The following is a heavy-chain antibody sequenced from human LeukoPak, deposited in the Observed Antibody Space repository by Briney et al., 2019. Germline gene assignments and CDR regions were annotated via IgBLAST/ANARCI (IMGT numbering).Heavy chain of an antibody. Sequence: GGSLRLSCAASGFTFSGSAMHWVRQASGKGLEWVGRIRSKANSYATAYAASVKGRFTISRDDSKNTAYLQMNSLKTEDTAVYYCAKDRREYGSGSYYMDVWGKGTTVTVSS. CDR1: GFTFSGSA. J-gene: IGHJ6*03. CDR3: AKDRREYGSGSYYMDV. CDR2: IRSKANSYAT. D-gene: IGHD3-10*01. V-gene: IGHV3-73*01.